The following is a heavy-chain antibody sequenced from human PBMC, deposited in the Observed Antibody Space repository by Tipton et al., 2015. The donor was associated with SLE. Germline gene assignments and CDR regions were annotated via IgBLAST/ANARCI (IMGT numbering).Heavy chain of an antibody. V-gene: IGHV3-33*06. CDR3: AKNRAGDDDAFDI. CDR1: GFTFGSYG. CDR2: IWYDGSNR. Sequence: SLRLSCAASGFTFGSYGMHWVRQAPGKGLEWVAVIWYDGSNRYYADSVKGRFTISRDNSKNTLYLQMNSLRAEDTAVYYCAKNRAGDDDAFDIWGQGTMVTVSS. J-gene: IGHJ3*02. D-gene: IGHD7-27*01.